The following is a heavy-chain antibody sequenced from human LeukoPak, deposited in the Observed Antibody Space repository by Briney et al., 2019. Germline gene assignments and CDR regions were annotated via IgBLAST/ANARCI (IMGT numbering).Heavy chain of an antibody. CDR1: GFTFSDYY. Sequence: PGGSLRLSCAASGFTFSDYYMSWIRQAPGKGLEWLSYTSSSGNTIFYADSVRGRFTISRDNAMNSLYLQMNSLRAEDTAVYYCASRRTVTSTDPHTFDIWGQGTMVTVSS. D-gene: IGHD4-17*01. CDR3: ASRRTVTSTDPHTFDI. V-gene: IGHV3-11*01. CDR2: TSSSGNTI. J-gene: IGHJ3*02.